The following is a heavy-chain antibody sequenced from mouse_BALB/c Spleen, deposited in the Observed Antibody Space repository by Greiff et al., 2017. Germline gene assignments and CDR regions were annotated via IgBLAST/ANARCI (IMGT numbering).Heavy chain of an antibody. CDR2: IYPGSGNT. V-gene: IGHV1-84*02. CDR3: ARSPYYYGSSYVYFDY. D-gene: IGHD1-1*01. CDR1: GYTFTDYY. Sequence: QVQLQQSGPELVKPGASVKISCKASGYTFTDYYINWVKQKPGQGLEWIGWIYPGSGNTKYNEKFKGKATLTVDTSSSTAYMQLSSLTSEDTAVYFCARSPYYYGSSYVYFDYWGQGTTLTVSS. J-gene: IGHJ2*01.